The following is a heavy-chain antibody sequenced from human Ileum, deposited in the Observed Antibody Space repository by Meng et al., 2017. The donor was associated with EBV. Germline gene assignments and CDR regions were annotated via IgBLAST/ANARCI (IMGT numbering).Heavy chain of an antibody. CDR2: INHSGST. CDR3: ARYRLQNDYGDQLYYFDY. CDR1: GGSFSGYY. D-gene: IGHD4-17*01. J-gene: IGHJ4*02. V-gene: IGHV4-34*01. Sequence: QVQLQQWGAGLLKPSEXLYLTCAVYGGSFSGYYWSWIRQPPGKGLEWIGEINHSGSTNYNPSLKSRVNISLDTSKNQFSLKLSSVTAADTAVYYCARYRLQNDYGDQLYYFDYLGQGTLVTVSS.